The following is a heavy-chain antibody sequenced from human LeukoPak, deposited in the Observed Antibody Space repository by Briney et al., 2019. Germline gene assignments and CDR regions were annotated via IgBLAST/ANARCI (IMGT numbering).Heavy chain of an antibody. CDR2: INPDGGS. D-gene: IGHD3-10*01. Sequence: PGGSLRLSCTGSGFTFSNYEMNWVRQAPGKGLEWVSSINPDGGSFFADSVKGRFTISRDDSRSVMYLQMNTLSAEDTAVYYCARSGVATCHYWGQGILVAVSS. J-gene: IGHJ4*02. V-gene: IGHV3-53*01. CDR3: ARSGVATCHY. CDR1: GFTFSNYE.